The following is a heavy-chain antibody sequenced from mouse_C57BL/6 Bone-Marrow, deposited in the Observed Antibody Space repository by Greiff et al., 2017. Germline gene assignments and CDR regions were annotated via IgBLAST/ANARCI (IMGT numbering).Heavy chain of an antibody. Sequence: EVKVVESGGGLVKPGGSLKLSCAASGFTFSSYAMSWVRQTPEKRLEWVATISDGGSYTYYPDNVKGRFTIARDNATNNLYLQMSHLKSEDTAMCYCARGPLDYWGQGTSVTVSS. V-gene: IGHV5-4*03. CDR3: ARGPLDY. J-gene: IGHJ4*01. CDR2: ISDGGSYT. CDR1: GFTFSSYA.